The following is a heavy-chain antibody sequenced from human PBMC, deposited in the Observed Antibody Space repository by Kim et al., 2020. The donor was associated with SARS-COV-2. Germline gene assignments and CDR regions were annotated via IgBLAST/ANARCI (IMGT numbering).Heavy chain of an antibody. CDR3: ARRGITMVRGVIR. CDR2: IYYSGST. Sequence: SETLSLTCTVSGGSISSSSYYWGWIRQPPGKGLEWIGSIYYSGSTYYNPSLKSRVTISVDTSKNQFSLKLSSVTAADTAVYYCARRGITMVRGVIRWGQG. V-gene: IGHV4-39*01. J-gene: IGHJ1*01. CDR1: GGSISSSSYY. D-gene: IGHD3-10*01.